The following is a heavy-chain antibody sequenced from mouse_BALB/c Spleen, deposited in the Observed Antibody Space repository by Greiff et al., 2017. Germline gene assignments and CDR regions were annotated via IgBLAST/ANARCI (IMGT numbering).Heavy chain of an antibody. Sequence: EVHLVESGGGLVKPGGSLKLSCAASGFTFSSYTMSWVRQTPEKRLEWVATISSGGGNTYYPDSVKGRFTISRDNAKNNLYLQMSSLRSEDTALYYCASPGVRTIYYAMDYWGQGTSVTVSS. J-gene: IGHJ4*01. CDR3: ASPGVRTIYYAMDY. CDR1: GFTFSSYT. D-gene: IGHD2-14*01. CDR2: ISSGGGNT. V-gene: IGHV5-9*03.